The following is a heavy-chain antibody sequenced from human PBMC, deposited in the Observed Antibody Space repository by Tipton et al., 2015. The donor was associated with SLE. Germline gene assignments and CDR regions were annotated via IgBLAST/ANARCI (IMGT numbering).Heavy chain of an antibody. D-gene: IGHD3-10*01. V-gene: IGHV3-23*03. Sequence: GSLRLSCAASGFTFSSHTMSWVRQAPGKGLEWVSVIYSDGSTDYGDSAKGRFTVSRDNYRNTLYLQMDYLSAEDTAVYYCAKNKGTYWGQGTLVTVSS. CDR1: GFTFSSHT. CDR3: AKNKGTY. J-gene: IGHJ4*02. CDR2: IYSDGST.